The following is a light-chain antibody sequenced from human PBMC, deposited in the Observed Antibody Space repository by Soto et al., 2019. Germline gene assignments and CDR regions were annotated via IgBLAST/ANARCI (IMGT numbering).Light chain of an antibody. J-gene: IGLJ1*01. CDR3: GSWDSSLSAYV. CDR1: SSKIGGNS. Sequence: QSLLTQPPSLSAAPGQKVTISCSGSSSKIGGNSVSWYQQLPGTAPKLLIYDDNKRPSGIPDRFSGSKSGTSATLGITGFQTGDEADYYCGSWDSSLSAYVFGTGTKV. V-gene: IGLV1-51*01. CDR2: DDN.